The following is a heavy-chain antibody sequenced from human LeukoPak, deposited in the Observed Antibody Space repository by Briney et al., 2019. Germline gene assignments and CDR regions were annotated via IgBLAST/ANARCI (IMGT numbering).Heavy chain of an antibody. D-gene: IGHD5-12*01. V-gene: IGHV3-21*06. CDR1: GFDFSTYA. CDR2: ISTMSNYI. Sequence: GGSLRLSCAASGFDFSTYAINWVRQAPGKGLEWVSSISTMSNYIFYGDSVKGRFTISRDNAKNSVYLQMNSLRPDDTAVYYCSRDRMGGLDLWGQGTLVTVSS. CDR3: SRDRMGGLDL. J-gene: IGHJ5*02.